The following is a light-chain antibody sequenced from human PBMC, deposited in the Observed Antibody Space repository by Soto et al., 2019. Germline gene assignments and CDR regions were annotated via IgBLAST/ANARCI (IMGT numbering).Light chain of an antibody. Sequence: DVVLTQTPLSSPVTLGQPASISCRSSQSLVYSDGNTYLSWLHQRPGQPPRLLIYQISKRFSGVPDRFSGSGAGTDFTLKISRVEAEDVGVSYCIQFAHFPRTFGQGTKVEIK. CDR3: IQFAHFPRT. CDR2: QIS. V-gene: IGKV2-24*01. J-gene: IGKJ1*01. CDR1: QSLVYSDGNTY.